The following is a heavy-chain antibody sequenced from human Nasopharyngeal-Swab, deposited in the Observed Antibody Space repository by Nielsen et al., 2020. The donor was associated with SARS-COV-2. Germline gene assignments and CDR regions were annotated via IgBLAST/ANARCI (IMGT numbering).Heavy chain of an antibody. D-gene: IGHD4-23*01. CDR2: IYYSGST. CDR3: ARDTLYGGNDY. CDR1: GGSISSSSYY. Sequence: SETLSLTCTVSGGSISSSSYYWGWIRQPPGKGLEWIGSIYYSGSTYYNPSLKSRVTISVDTSKNQFSLKLGSVTAADTAVYYCARDTLYGGNDYWGQGTLVTVSS. J-gene: IGHJ4*02. V-gene: IGHV4-39*07.